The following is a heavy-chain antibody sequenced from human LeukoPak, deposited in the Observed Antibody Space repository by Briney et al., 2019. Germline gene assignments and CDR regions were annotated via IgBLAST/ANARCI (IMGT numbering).Heavy chain of an antibody. Sequence: KPSETLSLTCTVSGGSISSYYWNWIRQPPGKGLEWVGYIYYSGSTNYNPSLKSRVTISIDTSKNQFSLKLRSVTAADTAVYYCARGGYYDDSRPWDYWGQGTLVTVSS. J-gene: IGHJ4*02. V-gene: IGHV4-59*01. CDR2: IYYSGST. CDR1: GGSISSYY. D-gene: IGHD3-22*01. CDR3: ARGGYYDDSRPWDY.